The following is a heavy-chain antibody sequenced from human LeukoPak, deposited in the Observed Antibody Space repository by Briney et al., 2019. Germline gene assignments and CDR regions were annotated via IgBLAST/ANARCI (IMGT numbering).Heavy chain of an antibody. CDR2: INSDGSST. CDR1: GFTFSSYW. Sequence: GGSLRLSCAASGFTFSSYWMHWVRQAPGKGLVWVSRINSDGSSTSYADSVKGRFTISRDNAKNTLYLQMNSLRAEDTAVYYCARVSGYAPYYYMDVWGKGTTVTVSS. CDR3: ARVSGYAPYYYMDV. V-gene: IGHV3-74*01. D-gene: IGHD5-12*01. J-gene: IGHJ6*03.